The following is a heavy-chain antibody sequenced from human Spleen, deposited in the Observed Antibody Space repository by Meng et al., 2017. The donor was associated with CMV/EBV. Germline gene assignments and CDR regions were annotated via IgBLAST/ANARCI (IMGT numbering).Heavy chain of an antibody. V-gene: IGHV1-46*01. CDR1: LTRHW. D-gene: IGHD3-3*01. CDR2: INPSGEGA. CDR3: ARDQSGSISGVTGWWLDP. J-gene: IGHJ5*02. Sequence: LTRHWMQWVRQGPGQGREWVGVINPSGEGALYEQIIQGRVALTRDTSTNTDYMELSSLRSEDTGVYYCARDQSGSISGVTGWWLDPWGQGTLVTVSS.